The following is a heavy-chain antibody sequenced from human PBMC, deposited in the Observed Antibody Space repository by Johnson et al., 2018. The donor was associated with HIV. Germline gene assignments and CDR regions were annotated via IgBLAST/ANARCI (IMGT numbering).Heavy chain of an antibody. D-gene: IGHD3-10*01. CDR1: GFTVSSNY. V-gene: IGHV3-53*01. Sequence: VQLVESGGGLIQPGGSLRLSCAASGFTVSSNYMSWVRQAPGKGLEWVSVIYSGGSTYYADSVRGRFTISRDNAKNSLYLQMNSLRAEDTALYYCARFENTLSNAFDIWGQGTMVTVSS. CDR2: IYSGGST. J-gene: IGHJ3*02. CDR3: ARFENTLSNAFDI.